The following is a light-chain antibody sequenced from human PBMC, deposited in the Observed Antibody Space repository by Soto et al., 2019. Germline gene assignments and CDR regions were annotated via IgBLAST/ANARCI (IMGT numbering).Light chain of an antibody. CDR2: EVS. J-gene: IGLJ1*01. V-gene: IGLV2-8*01. CDR3: SSYAGSNNLYV. CDR1: SSDIGVYNY. Sequence: QSALTQPPSASGSPGQSVTISCTGTSSDIGVYNYVSWYQQHPGKAPKLMIYEVSERPSEVPDRFSGSKSGNTASLTVSGLQTEDEADYYCSSYAGSNNLYVFGTGTQLTVL.